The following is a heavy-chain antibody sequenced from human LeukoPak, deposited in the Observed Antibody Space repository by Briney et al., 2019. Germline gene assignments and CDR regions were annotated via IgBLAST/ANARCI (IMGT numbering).Heavy chain of an antibody. CDR2: INPNSGGT. Sequence: ASVKVSCKTSGYTFTGYYMHWVRQAPGQGLEWMGWINPNSGGTNYAQKFQGRVTMTRDTSISTAYMELSRLRSDDTAVYYCARGDGYRNWFDPWGQGTLVTVSS. V-gene: IGHV1-2*02. J-gene: IGHJ5*02. D-gene: IGHD5-24*01. CDR1: GYTFTGYY. CDR3: ARGDGYRNWFDP.